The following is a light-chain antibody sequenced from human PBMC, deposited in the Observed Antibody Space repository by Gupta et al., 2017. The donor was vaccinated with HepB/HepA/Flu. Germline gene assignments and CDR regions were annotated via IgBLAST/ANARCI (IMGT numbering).Light chain of an antibody. CDR3: NSRDSSGNHYV. Sequence: SELTQDPAVSVALGQTVRITCQGDRLRSYSVSWYQQKPGQVPRLVISGKNNRPSGIPDRFSGSRSGNTASLTIAGAQAEDEADYYCNSRDSSGNHYVFGSGTKVTVL. V-gene: IGLV3-19*01. CDR1: RLRSYS. CDR2: GKN. J-gene: IGLJ1*01.